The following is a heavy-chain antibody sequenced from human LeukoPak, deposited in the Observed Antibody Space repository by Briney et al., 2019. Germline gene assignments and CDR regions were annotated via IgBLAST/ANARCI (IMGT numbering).Heavy chain of an antibody. CDR2: IYYSGST. CDR3: ARDYYDSSGYSDAFDI. D-gene: IGHD3-22*01. Sequence: SGTLSLTCTVSGGSISSYYWSWIRQPPGKGLEWIGYIYYSGSTNYNPSLKSRVTISVDTSKNQFSLKLSSVTAADTAVYYCARDYYDSSGYSDAFDIWGQGTMVTVSS. CDR1: GGSISSYY. J-gene: IGHJ3*02. V-gene: IGHV4-59*01.